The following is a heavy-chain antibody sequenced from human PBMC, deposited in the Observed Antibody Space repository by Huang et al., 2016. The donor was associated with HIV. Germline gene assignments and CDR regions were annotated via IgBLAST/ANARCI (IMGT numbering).Heavy chain of an antibody. Sequence: QVQLVESGGGVVQPGGSLRLTCAASGFTFSTYGMPWVRQAPGKGLEWVAFIRSDRINEYYADSLKGRFTISRDNSKKTLYLQMNRLRVEDTAVYYCARGYGTDYWGQGILVTVSS. D-gene: IGHD5-18*01. CDR3: ARGYGTDY. V-gene: IGHV3-30*02. J-gene: IGHJ4*02. CDR2: IRSDRINE. CDR1: GFTFSTYG.